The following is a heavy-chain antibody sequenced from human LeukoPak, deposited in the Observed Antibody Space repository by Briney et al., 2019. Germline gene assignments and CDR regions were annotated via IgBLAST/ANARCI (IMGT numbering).Heavy chain of an antibody. CDR1: GYTFTSYA. CDR2: INAGNGNT. D-gene: IGHD3-10*01. J-gene: IGHJ4*02. CDR3: ARDTDASAGLLWSGEFLDY. Sequence: GGSVKVSCKASGYTFTSYAMHWVRQAPGQRLEWMGWINAGNGNTKYSQKFQGRVTITRDTSASTAYMELSSLRSEDTAVYYCARDTDASAGLLWSGEFLDYWGQGTLVTVSS. V-gene: IGHV1-3*01.